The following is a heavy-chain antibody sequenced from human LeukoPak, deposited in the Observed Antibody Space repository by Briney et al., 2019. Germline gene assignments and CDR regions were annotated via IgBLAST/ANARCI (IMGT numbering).Heavy chain of an antibody. J-gene: IGHJ5*02. V-gene: IGHV1-18*01. Sequence: ASVKVSCKASGYTFNTYGITWVRQARGQGLEWMGWISPYNGKTKYARKVQGRVTMTTDTSTSTVYMELRSLRSDDTAVYYCARDLGIGAAGTSWFDAWGQGTLVTVSS. D-gene: IGHD6-13*01. CDR3: ARDLGIGAAGTSWFDA. CDR2: ISPYNGKT. CDR1: GYTFNTYG.